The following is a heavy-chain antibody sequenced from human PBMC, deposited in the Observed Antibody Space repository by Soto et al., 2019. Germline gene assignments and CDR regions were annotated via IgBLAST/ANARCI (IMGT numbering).Heavy chain of an antibody. D-gene: IGHD6-13*01. Sequence: GGSLRLSCAPSGFTFSSYAMSWVRQAPGKGLEWVSTISGGGGGTYYADSVKGRFTISRDNSKNTLYLQMNSLRAEDTAVYYCAKASYSSSWSYFDYWGQGTLVTVSS. CDR1: GFTFSSYA. CDR3: AKASYSSSWSYFDY. V-gene: IGHV3-23*01. J-gene: IGHJ4*02. CDR2: ISGGGGGT.